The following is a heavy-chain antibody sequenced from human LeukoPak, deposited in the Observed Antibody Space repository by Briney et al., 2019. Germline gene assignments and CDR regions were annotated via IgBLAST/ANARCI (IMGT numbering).Heavy chain of an antibody. CDR3: ARDLEGGIVVVVAATLFDY. Sequence: GGSLRLSCAASGFTFSSYAMHWVRQAPGKGLEWVAVISYDGSNKYYADSVKGRFTISRDNSKNTLYLQMNSLRAEDTAVYYCARDLEGGIVVVVAATLFDYWGQGTLVTVSS. J-gene: IGHJ4*02. CDR2: ISYDGSNK. D-gene: IGHD2-15*01. CDR1: GFTFSSYA. V-gene: IGHV3-30-3*01.